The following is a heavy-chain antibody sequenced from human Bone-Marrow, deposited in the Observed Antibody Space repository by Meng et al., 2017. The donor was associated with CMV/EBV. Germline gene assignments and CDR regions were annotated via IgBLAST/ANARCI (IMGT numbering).Heavy chain of an antibody. V-gene: IGHV3-30*02. CDR3: AKRNMVRGDPYFDY. Sequence: GGSLRLSCAASGFTFSSYGMHWVRQAPGKGLEWVAFIRYDGSNKYYADSVKGRFTISRDNSKNTLYLQMNSLRPEDTAVYYCAKRNMVRGDPYFDYWGQGTLVTVSS. CDR1: GFTFSSYG. D-gene: IGHD3-10*01. CDR2: IRYDGSNK. J-gene: IGHJ4*02.